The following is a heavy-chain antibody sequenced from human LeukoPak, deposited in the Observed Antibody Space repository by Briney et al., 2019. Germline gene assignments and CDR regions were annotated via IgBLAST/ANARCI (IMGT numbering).Heavy chain of an antibody. D-gene: IGHD5-12*01. V-gene: IGHV3-30*18. CDR3: AKDLSPIVAMGV. J-gene: IGHJ6*02. Sequence: GGSLRLSCAASGFTFSNYGLHWVRQAPGKGLEWVAVISYDGSDKYYADSVKGRFTISRDNSKNTLYLQMNSLRVEDTAAYYCAKDLSPIVAMGVWGQGTTVTVSS. CDR2: ISYDGSDK. CDR1: GFTFSNYG.